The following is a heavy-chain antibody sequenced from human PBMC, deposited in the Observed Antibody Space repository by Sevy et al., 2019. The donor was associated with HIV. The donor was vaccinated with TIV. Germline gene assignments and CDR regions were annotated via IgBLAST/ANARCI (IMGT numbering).Heavy chain of an antibody. Sequence: SEALSLTCTVSGGSINSDHWNWIRQPPGKGLEWIGYVYYIGGTNYNPSLKNRVTISVDRTKNQFSLKLTAVTAADTAVYYCARRNDFAIWGQGTMVTVSS. V-gene: IGHV4-59*08. J-gene: IGHJ3*02. CDR1: GGSINSDH. CDR3: ARRNDFAI. CDR2: VYYIGGT.